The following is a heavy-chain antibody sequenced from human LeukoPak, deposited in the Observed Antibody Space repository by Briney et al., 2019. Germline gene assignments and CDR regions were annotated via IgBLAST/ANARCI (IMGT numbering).Heavy chain of an antibody. CDR2: ISSSSSYI. D-gene: IGHD2-15*01. CDR3: AKAPVTTCRGAFCYPFDY. V-gene: IGHV3-21*04. J-gene: IGHJ4*02. CDR1: GFTFSSYS. Sequence: GGSLRLSCAASGFTFSSYSINWVRQAPGKGLEWVSSISSSSSYIYYADSVKGRFTISRDNAKNSLYLQMNRLRPEDAAVYYCAKAPVTTCRGAFCYPFDYWGLGTLVTVSS.